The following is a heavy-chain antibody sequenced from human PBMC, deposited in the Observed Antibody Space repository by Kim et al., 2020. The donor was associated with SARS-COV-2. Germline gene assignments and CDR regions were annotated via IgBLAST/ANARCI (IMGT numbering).Heavy chain of an antibody. Sequence: GGSLRLSCAASGFTFSSYSMNWVRQAPGKGLEWVSSISSSSSYIYYAYSVKGRFTIYRDNAKNLLYLQMNSLRAEDTAVYYCARDLARGVVAATLGAFDIWGQGTMVTVSS. V-gene: IGHV3-21*01. CDR2: ISSSSSYI. J-gene: IGHJ3*02. D-gene: IGHD2-15*01. CDR1: GFTFSSYS. CDR3: ARDLARGVVAATLGAFDI.